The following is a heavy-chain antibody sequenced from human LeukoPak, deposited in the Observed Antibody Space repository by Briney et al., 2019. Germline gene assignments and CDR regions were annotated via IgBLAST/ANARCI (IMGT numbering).Heavy chain of an antibody. Sequence: PSETLSLTCAVYGGSFSDYYWSWIRQPPGKGLECIGEINHSGSTSYNPSLKSRVTISIDTSNNQFYLKLSSLTAADTAVYYCARRDDSSGYHKIFDYWGQGTLVTVSS. J-gene: IGHJ4*02. CDR3: ARRDDSSGYHKIFDY. V-gene: IGHV4-34*01. CDR1: GGSFSDYY. D-gene: IGHD3-22*01. CDR2: INHSGST.